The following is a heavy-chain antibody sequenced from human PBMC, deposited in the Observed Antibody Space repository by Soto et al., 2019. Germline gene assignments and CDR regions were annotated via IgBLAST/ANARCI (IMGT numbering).Heavy chain of an antibody. CDR3: AHMTTTVTWWFVP. CDR2: IYWDADK. V-gene: IGHV2-5*02. D-gene: IGHD4-17*01. Sequence: QITLKASGPALVKPTQTLTLTCTFSGFSLTTSGVGVGWIRQPPGKALEWLALIYWDADKRYSPSLTSRLTVTKDTSKNQVVVTMTNMDPADTATYFCAHMTTTVTWWFVPWGQGTLVTVSS. J-gene: IGHJ5*02. CDR1: GFSLTTSGVG.